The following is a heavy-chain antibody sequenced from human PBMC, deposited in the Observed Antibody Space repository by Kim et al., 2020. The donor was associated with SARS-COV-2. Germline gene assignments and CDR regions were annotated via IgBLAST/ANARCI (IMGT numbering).Heavy chain of an antibody. J-gene: IGHJ3*02. CDR3: ARGNLHYDGAFDI. Sequence: NSNPSLKSRVTISVDTSKNQLSLKLSSVTAADTAVYYCARGNLHYDGAFDIWGQGTMVTVSS. D-gene: IGHD4-17*01. V-gene: IGHV4-59*09.